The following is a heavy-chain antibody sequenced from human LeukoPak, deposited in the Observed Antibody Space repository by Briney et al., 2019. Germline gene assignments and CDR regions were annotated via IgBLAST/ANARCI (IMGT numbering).Heavy chain of an antibody. V-gene: IGHV3-48*01. CDR3: ARVHGAYPIDY. D-gene: IGHD4/OR15-4a*01. CDR1: GFTFSSYS. CDR2: ITSSSSII. Sequence: PGGSLRLSCAASGFTFSSYSMNWVRQAPGKGLEWVSYITSSSSIIYYADFVKGRFTISRDNAKNSLYLQMNSLGVEDTAVYYCARVHGAYPIDYWGQGTLVTVSS. J-gene: IGHJ4*02.